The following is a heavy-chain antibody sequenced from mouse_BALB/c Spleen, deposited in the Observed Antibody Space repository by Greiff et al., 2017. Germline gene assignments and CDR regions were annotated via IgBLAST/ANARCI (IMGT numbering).Heavy chain of an antibody. CDR3: ARSSYDYDEFAY. D-gene: IGHD2-4*01. Sequence: QVQLKESGPELVKPGASVKISCKASGYTFTDYYINWVKQKPGQGLEWIGWIYPGSGNTKYNEKFKGKATLTVDTSSSTAYMQLSSLTSEDTAVYFCARSSYDYDEFAYWGQGTLVTVSA. CDR2: IYPGSGNT. J-gene: IGHJ3*01. V-gene: IGHV1-84*02. CDR1: GYTFTDYY.